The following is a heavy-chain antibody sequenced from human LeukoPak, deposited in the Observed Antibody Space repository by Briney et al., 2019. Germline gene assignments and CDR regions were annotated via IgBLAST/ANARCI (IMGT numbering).Heavy chain of an antibody. CDR2: IRYDGSNK. V-gene: IGHV3-30*02. CDR3: ARILPRQYRPPYYYYMDV. J-gene: IGHJ6*03. CDR1: GFTFSSYG. Sequence: PGGSLRLSCAASGFTFSSYGMHWVRQAPGKGLEWVAFIRYDGSNKYYADSVKGRFTISRDNAKNSLYLQMNSLRAEDTAVYYCARILPRQYRPPYYYYMDVWGKGTTVTVSS. D-gene: IGHD4-11*01.